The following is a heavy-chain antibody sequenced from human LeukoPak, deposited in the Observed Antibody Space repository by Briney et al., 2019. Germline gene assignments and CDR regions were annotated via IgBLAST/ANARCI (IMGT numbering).Heavy chain of an antibody. CDR2: TYYRSKWYN. D-gene: IGHD3-9*01. Sequence: SQTLSLTCAISGDSVSSNSAAWNWIRQSPSRGLEWLGRTYYRSKWYNDYAVSVKSRITINPDTSKNQFSLQLNSVTPEDTAVYYCARDGDYDISTGYSPFDYWGQGTLVTVSS. J-gene: IGHJ4*02. CDR1: GDSVSSNSAA. CDR3: ARDGDYDISTGYSPFDY. V-gene: IGHV6-1*01.